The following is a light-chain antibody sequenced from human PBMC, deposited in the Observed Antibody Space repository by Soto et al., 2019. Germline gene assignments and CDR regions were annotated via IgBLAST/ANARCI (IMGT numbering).Light chain of an antibody. Sequence: NFMLTQPHSVSESPGKTVTISCTRSSGSIASNYVQWYQQRPGSAPTTVIYEDNQRPSGVPDRFSGSIDSSSNSASLTISGLKTEDEADYYCQSYYSSDRVFGGGTKVTVL. V-gene: IGLV6-57*04. CDR1: SGSIASNY. J-gene: IGLJ2*01. CDR3: QSYYSSDRV. CDR2: EDN.